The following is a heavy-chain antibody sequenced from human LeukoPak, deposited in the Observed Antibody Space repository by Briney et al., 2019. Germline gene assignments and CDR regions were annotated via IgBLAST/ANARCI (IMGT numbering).Heavy chain of an antibody. CDR3: AKDYAVGSIDY. CDR2: ISGSGGST. D-gene: IGHD3-16*01. J-gene: IGHJ4*02. Sequence: GGSLRLSCAASGFTFDTYGMSWVRQAPGKGLEWVSTISGSGGSTYYADSVKGRFTISRDNSKNTLYLQMNSLRAEDTAVYYCAKDYAVGSIDYWGQGTLVTVSS. V-gene: IGHV3-23*01. CDR1: GFTFDTYG.